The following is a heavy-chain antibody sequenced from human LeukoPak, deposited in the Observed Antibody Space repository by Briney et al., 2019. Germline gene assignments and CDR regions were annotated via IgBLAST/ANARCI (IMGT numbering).Heavy chain of an antibody. CDR3: ARAGVVATIFDY. CDR1: GGSISSGGYY. Sequence: SETLSLTCTVSGGSISSGGYYWSWIRQHPGKGLEWIGYIYYSGSSTYNPSLKGRFTISVDTSKNQFSLRLTSVTAADTAVYYCARAGVVATIFDYWGQGTLVTVSS. D-gene: IGHD5-12*01. J-gene: IGHJ4*02. V-gene: IGHV4-61*08. CDR2: IYYSGSS.